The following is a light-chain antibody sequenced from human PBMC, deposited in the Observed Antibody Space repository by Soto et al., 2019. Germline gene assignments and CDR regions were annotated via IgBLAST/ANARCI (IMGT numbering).Light chain of an antibody. Sequence: AIRMTQSPSSFSASTGDRVTITCRASQGISSYLAWYQQKPGKAPKLLIYAASTLQSGVPSRFSGSGSGTDFTLTIICLQSEDFANYYCQQYYSYPLVTFGPGTKVDIK. CDR1: QGISSY. V-gene: IGKV1-8*01. CDR2: AAS. CDR3: QQYYSYPLVT. J-gene: IGKJ3*01.